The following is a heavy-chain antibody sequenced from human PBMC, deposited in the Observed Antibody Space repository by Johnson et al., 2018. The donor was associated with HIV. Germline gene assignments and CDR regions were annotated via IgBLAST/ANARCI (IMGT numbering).Heavy chain of an antibody. J-gene: IGHJ3*02. CDR3: AKSPGKDHGGNSGGIDI. Sequence: QMQLVESGGGVVQPGRSLRLSCAASGFTFSRYGMHWVRQAPGKGLEWVAAIWYDGSTKYYAVCVQGRFTSSRDNSKTTMYLQMHSLRAEDTAVYYCAKSPGKDHGGNSGGIDIWGQGTMVTVSA. CDR1: GFTFSRYG. D-gene: IGHD4-23*01. V-gene: IGHV3-33*06. CDR2: IWYDGSTK.